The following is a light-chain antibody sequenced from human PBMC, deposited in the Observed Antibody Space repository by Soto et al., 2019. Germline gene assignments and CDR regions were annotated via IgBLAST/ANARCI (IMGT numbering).Light chain of an antibody. Sequence: IVMTQSPATLSVSPGERATLSCRASQSISSNLAWYQQKPGQAPRLLIYGASTTATGIPARFSGSGSGTEFTLTISSLQSEDFAVYYCQQRSSWPITFGQGTRLEI. V-gene: IGKV3-15*01. CDR1: QSISSN. CDR2: GAS. J-gene: IGKJ5*01. CDR3: QQRSSWPIT.